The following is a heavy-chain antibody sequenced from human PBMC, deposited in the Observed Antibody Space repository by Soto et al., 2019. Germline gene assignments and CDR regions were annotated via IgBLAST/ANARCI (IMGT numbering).Heavy chain of an antibody. CDR1: GGSFSGYY. Sequence: SETLSLTCAVYGGSFSGYYWSWIRQPPGKGLEWIGEINHSGSTNYNPSLKSRVTISVDTSKNQFSLKLSSVTAADTAVYYCARGPGDGIVVVPAAMRGYYYYMDVWGKGTTVTVSS. J-gene: IGHJ6*03. CDR2: INHSGST. D-gene: IGHD2-2*01. CDR3: ARGPGDGIVVVPAAMRGYYYYMDV. V-gene: IGHV4-34*01.